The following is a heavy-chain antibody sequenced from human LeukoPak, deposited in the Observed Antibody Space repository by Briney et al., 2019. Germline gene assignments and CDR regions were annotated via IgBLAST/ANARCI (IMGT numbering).Heavy chain of an antibody. J-gene: IGHJ3*02. Sequence: GSLRLSCAASGFTFSDYYMSWIRQPPGKGLEWIGNIFYSVSTYYNPSLKSRVTISLDTSKNQFSLRLSSVTAADTAVYYCARTRGWELLVDSAFDIWGQGTMVTVSS. CDR2: IFYSVST. CDR1: GFTFSDYY. D-gene: IGHD1-26*01. V-gene: IGHV4-59*04. CDR3: ARTRGWELLVDSAFDI.